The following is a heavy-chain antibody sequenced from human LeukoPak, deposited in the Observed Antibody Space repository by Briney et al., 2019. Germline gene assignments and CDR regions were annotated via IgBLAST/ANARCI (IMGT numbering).Heavy chain of an antibody. D-gene: IGHD1-26*01. CDR1: GFTFSSYA. Sequence: GASPRLSCAASGFTFSSYAMSWVRQAPGKGLEWVSVIYSGGSTYYADSVKGRFTISRDNSKNTLYLQMNSLRAEDTAVYYCARDLGSWDDYWGQGTLVTVSS. J-gene: IGHJ4*02. CDR3: ARDLGSWDDY. CDR2: IYSGGST. V-gene: IGHV3-53*01.